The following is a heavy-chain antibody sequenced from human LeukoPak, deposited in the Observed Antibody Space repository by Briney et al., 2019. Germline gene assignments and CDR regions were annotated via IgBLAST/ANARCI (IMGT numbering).Heavy chain of an antibody. V-gene: IGHV3-15*01. Sequence: GGSLRLSCAASGFTFSGYWMSWVRQARGKGLEWIGLLKSKTDGETTNYAEPVRGRFTISRDDSKSAVYLQMNSLKIEDTAVYYCTTDLGTYYHGSQRLIPIDYWGQGTLVTVSS. D-gene: IGHD3-10*01. J-gene: IGHJ4*02. CDR3: TTDLGTYYHGSQRLIPIDY. CDR2: LKSKTDGETT. CDR1: GFTFSGYW.